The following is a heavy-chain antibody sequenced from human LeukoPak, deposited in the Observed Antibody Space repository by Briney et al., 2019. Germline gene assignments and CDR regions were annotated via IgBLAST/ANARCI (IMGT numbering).Heavy chain of an antibody. CDR3: ASASSHRIAAGGDY. Sequence: GGSLRLSCTAPGFTFSSYWMHWFRQAPGRGLGWFSRINSDGSSRNYADSVKGRLTISRDNAKNTVYLQMNSLRAEDTAVYYCASASSHRIAAGGDYWGQGTLVTVSS. D-gene: IGHD6-13*01. CDR2: INSDGSSR. CDR1: GFTFSSYW. J-gene: IGHJ4*02. V-gene: IGHV3-74*01.